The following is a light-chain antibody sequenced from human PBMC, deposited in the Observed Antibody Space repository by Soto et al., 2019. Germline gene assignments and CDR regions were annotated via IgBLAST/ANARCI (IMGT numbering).Light chain of an antibody. Sequence: DIQMTQSPSTLSASVGDRVTITCRASQGIAASLAWYQHKPGEAPKLLIYDVSSLETGVPSRFSGSGSGTEFSLTIRGLQPDDFATYYCQQYDYSRTFGQGTKVDIK. CDR2: DVS. V-gene: IGKV1-5*01. J-gene: IGKJ1*01. CDR3: QQYDYSRT. CDR1: QGIAAS.